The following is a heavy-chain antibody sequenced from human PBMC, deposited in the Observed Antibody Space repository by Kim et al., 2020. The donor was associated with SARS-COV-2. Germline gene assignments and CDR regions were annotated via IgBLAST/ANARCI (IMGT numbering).Heavy chain of an antibody. D-gene: IGHD3-22*01. Sequence: GGSLRLSCAASGFTFSSYGMHWVRQAPGKGLEWVAVISYDGSNKYYADSVKGRFTISRDNSKNTLYLQMNSLRAEDTAVYYCAKPAYYYDSSGFNFDYWGQGTLVTVSS. J-gene: IGHJ4*02. CDR3: AKPAYYYDSSGFNFDY. CDR1: GFTFSSYG. CDR2: ISYDGSNK. V-gene: IGHV3-30*18.